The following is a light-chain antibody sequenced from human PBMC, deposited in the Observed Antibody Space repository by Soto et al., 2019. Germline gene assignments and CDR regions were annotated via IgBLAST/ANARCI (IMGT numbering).Light chain of an antibody. J-gene: IGLJ2*01. V-gene: IGLV1-40*01. CDR3: QSYDSSLSGVL. Sequence: QSVLTQPPSVSGAPGQRVTISCTGTSSNIGARYNVHWYQHLPGTAPKLLIYGNTNRPSGVPDRFSGSKSGTSASLAITGLQDEDEADYYCQSYDSSLSGVLFGGGTKLTVL. CDR1: SSNIGARYN. CDR2: GNT.